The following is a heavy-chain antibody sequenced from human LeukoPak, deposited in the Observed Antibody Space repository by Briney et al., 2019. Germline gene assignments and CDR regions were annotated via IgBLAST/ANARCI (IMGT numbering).Heavy chain of an antibody. CDR3: ARGYCSSTSCPWVDY. V-gene: IGHV4-61*02. D-gene: IGHD2-2*01. CDR1: GGSISSGSYY. J-gene: IGHJ4*02. Sequence: KASETLSLTCTVSGGSISSGSYYWSWIRQPAGKGLEWIGRIYTSGSTNYNPSLKSRVTMSVDTSKNQFSLKLSSVTAADTAVYYCARGYCSSTSCPWVDYWGQGTLVTVSS. CDR2: IYTSGST.